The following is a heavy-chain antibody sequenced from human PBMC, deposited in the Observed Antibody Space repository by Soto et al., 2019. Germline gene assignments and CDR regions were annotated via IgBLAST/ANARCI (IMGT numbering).Heavy chain of an antibody. CDR1: GYTFTSYG. V-gene: IGHV1-18*01. J-gene: IGHJ6*03. Sequence: ASVKVSCKASGYTFTSYGISWVRQAPGQGHEWMGWISAYNGNTNYAQKLQGRVTMTTDTSTSTAYMELGSLRSDATDLYYCARPTTIPNVGYYYMDDWGKGTMVTVSS. CDR3: ARPTTIPNVGYYYMDD. D-gene: IGHD5-12*01. CDR2: ISAYNGNT.